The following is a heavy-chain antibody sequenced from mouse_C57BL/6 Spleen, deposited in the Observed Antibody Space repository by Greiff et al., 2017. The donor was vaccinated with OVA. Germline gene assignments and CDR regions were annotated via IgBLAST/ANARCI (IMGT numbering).Heavy chain of an antibody. Sequence: DVMLVESGGDLVKPGGSLKLSCAASGFTFSSYGMSWVRQTPDERLEWVATISSGGSYTYYPDSVKGRFTISRDNAKNTLYLQMSSLKSEDTAMYYCARHDYYGSRYFDYWGQGTTLTVSS. V-gene: IGHV5-6*02. D-gene: IGHD1-1*01. CDR3: ARHDYYGSRYFDY. J-gene: IGHJ2*01. CDR2: ISSGGSYT. CDR1: GFTFSSYG.